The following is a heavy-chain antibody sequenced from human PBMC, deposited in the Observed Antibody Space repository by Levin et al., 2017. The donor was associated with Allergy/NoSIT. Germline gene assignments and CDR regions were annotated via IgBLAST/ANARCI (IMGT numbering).Heavy chain of an antibody. CDR1: RFTFSNYG. CDR3: ATYRGTAGGYLDV. J-gene: IGHJ6*03. D-gene: IGHD3-16*01. Sequence: PGGSLRLSCAASRFTFSNYGMHWVRQAPGKGLEWVALIWYDGSNQYYADSVKDRFTISRDNSKNTLYLQMNSLRVEDTAVYYCATYRGTAGGYLDVWGKGTTVTVSS. V-gene: IGHV3-33*01. CDR2: IWYDGSNQ.